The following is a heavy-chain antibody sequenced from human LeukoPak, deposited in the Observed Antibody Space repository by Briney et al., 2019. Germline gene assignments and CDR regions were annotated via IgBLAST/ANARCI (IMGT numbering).Heavy chain of an antibody. J-gene: IGHJ4*02. D-gene: IGHD6-13*01. V-gene: IGHV3-74*03. CDR3: ARDYNSSPDY. CDR2: INNDGSST. CDR1: GFPFSPYW. Sequence: GGSLRLSCAASGFPFSPYWMHWVRQAPGKGLVWVSRINNDGSSTMYADSVKGRFTISRDNARNTLYLQMNSLRDDDTAVYYCARDYNSSPDYWGQGTLVTVSS.